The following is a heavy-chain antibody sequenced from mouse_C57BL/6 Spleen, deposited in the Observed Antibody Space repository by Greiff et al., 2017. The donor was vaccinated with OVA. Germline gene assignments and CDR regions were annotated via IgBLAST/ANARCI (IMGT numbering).Heavy chain of an antibody. CDR2: IDPSDSYT. J-gene: IGHJ3*01. Sequence: QVQLQQPGAELVRPGTSVKLSCTASGYTFTSYWMHWVQQRPGQGLEWIGVIDPSDSYTTYNQKFKGKATLTVDTSSSTAYMQLSSLTSEDSAVYYCARLYGNYESWFAYWGQGTLVTVSA. D-gene: IGHD2-1*01. V-gene: IGHV1-59*01. CDR3: ARLYGNYESWFAY. CDR1: GYTFTSYW.